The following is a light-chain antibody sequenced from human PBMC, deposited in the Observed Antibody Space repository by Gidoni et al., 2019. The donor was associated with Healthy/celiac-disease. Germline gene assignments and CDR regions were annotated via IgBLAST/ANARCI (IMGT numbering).Light chain of an antibody. CDR1: SSTIGAGYD. J-gene: IGLJ2*01. CDR2: GNS. Sequence: QSVLTQPPSVSGAPGQRVTIPCTGSSSTIGAGYDVHWYQQLPGTAPKLLLSGNSNRPSGVPDRFSGSKSGTSASLAITGLQAEDEADYYCQSYDSSLSGSVVFGGGTKLTVL. V-gene: IGLV1-40*01. CDR3: QSYDSSLSGSVV.